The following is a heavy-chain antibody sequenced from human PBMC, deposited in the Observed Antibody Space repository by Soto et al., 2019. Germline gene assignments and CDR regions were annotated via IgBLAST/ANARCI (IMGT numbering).Heavy chain of an antibody. D-gene: IGHD1-1*01. CDR1: GFTFSSHW. Sequence: EVQLVESGGGLVQPGGSLRISCAASGFTFSSHWMHWVRQAPGKGLVWVSRINIDGSTTSYADSVKGRFTISRDNAKNTLYLQMNRLRVEDTAVYYCARDLTWNQADYWGQGTLVTVSA. CDR2: INIDGSTT. V-gene: IGHV3-74*01. CDR3: ARDLTWNQADY. J-gene: IGHJ4*02.